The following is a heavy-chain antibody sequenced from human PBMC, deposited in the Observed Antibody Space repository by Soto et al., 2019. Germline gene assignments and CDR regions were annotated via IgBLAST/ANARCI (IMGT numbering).Heavy chain of an antibody. CDR1: GGYFNDNY. V-gene: IGHV4-34*01. CDR3: ATSLWFGTQVEL. D-gene: IGHD3-10*01. CDR2: ISRSGTT. J-gene: IGHJ5*02. Sequence: QVQLQQWGAGLLKPSETLSLSCAVYGGYFNDNYYTWIRQPPGKGLEWIGEISRSGTTKYIPSLKSRASISFDTSKTQVSLKVTSVTAADTAVYYCATSLWFGTQVELWGQGALVTVSS.